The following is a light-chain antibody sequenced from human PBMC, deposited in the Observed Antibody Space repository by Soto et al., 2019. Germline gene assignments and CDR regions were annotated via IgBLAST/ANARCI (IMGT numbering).Light chain of an antibody. V-gene: IGKV3-20*01. Sequence: EIVLTQSPGTLSLSPGERATLSCRASQSVSSSYLAWYQQKPGQAPRLLIYGASSRATGIPDRFSGSGSGTDCTLTISRLEPEDFAVYYCQQYGSSSGLTFGGGTKVEI. CDR1: QSVSSSY. CDR2: GAS. J-gene: IGKJ4*01. CDR3: QQYGSSSGLT.